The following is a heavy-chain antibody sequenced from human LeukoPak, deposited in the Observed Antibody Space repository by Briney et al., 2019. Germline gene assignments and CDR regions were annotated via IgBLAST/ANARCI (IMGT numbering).Heavy chain of an antibody. CDR3: ARAAAAYYNWFDP. CDR1: GYSISSGFF. Sequence: PSETLSLTCTVSGYSISSGFFWGWIRQPPGKGLDWIGTIYHSGDTYYNPSLKSRLTISVDTSKNQFSLKLSSVTAADTAVYYCARAAAAYYNWFDPWGQGTLITVSS. V-gene: IGHV4-38-2*02. D-gene: IGHD2-21*01. J-gene: IGHJ5*02. CDR2: IYHSGDT.